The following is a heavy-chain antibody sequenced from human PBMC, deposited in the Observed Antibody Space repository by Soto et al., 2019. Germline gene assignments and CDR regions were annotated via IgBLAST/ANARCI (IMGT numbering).Heavy chain of an antibody. J-gene: IGHJ4*02. V-gene: IGHV1-69*12. CDR3: ASGIQLWLRRINNGYSG. Sequence: QVQLVQSGAEVKKPESSVKVSCKAPGGTFSTYAISWVRQAPGQGLEWMGGIIPMFGTANYAQRFQDRVTNTADESTNTVYMELSSLRSEDTAVYFCASGIQLWLRRINNGYSGWGQGTLVIVSS. D-gene: IGHD5-18*01. CDR2: IIPMFGTA. CDR1: GGTFSTYA.